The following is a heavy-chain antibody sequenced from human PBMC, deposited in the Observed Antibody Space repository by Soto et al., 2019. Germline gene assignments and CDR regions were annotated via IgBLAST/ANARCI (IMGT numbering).Heavy chain of an antibody. CDR3: TTDPWGNSGFDY. Sequence: VQLVESGGGLVEPGGSLRLSCVASGFTFTNAWMSWVRQAPGKGLECVGRIKSKADVGTTDYAAPVSGRFTISRDDSRNTLYLQMNSLKTEDTAVYYCTTDPWGNSGFDYWGQGTLVTVSS. D-gene: IGHD6-19*01. J-gene: IGHJ4*01. V-gene: IGHV3-15*01. CDR2: IKSKADVGTT. CDR1: GFTFTNAW.